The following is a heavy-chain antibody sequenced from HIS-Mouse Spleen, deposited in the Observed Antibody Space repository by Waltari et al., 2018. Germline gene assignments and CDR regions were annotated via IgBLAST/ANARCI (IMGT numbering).Heavy chain of an antibody. D-gene: IGHD7-27*01. V-gene: IGHV4-59*08. CDR1: GGSISIYY. J-gene: IGHJ4*02. CDR3: ARHVSWGGGDYFDY. CDR2: IYYSGST. Sequence: QVQLQESGPGLVKPSETLSLTCTVPGGSISIYYWSWIRQPPGKGLEWIGYIYYSGSTNYNPSLKSRVTISVDTSKNQFSLKLSSVTAADTAVYYCARHVSWGGGDYFDYWGQGTLVTVSS.